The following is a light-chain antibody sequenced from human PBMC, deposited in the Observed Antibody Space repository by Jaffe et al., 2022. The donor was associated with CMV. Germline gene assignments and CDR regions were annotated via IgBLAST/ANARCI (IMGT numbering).Light chain of an antibody. CDR3: QHYGSSPRT. CDR1: QSVSSSS. V-gene: IGKV3-20*01. CDR2: GAS. Sequence: EIVLTQSPGTLSLSPGERATLSCRASQSVSSSSLAWYQQKPGQSPRLLIYGASSRATAIPDRFSGSGSGTDFTLTISRLEPEDFAVYYCQHYGSSPRTFGQGTKVEIK. J-gene: IGKJ1*01.